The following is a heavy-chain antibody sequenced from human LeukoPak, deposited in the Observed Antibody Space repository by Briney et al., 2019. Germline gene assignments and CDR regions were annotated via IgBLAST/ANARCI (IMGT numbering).Heavy chain of an antibody. V-gene: IGHV4-39*01. CDR2: IYYSGSI. Sequence: SETLPLTCTVSGGSISSSSYYWGWIRQPPGKGLEWIGSIYYSGSIYYNPSLKSRVTISVDTSKNQFSLKLSSVTAADTAVYYSARHFRATVTKFDYWGQGTLVTVSS. D-gene: IGHD4-17*01. CDR3: ARHFRATVTKFDY. CDR1: GGSISSSSYY. J-gene: IGHJ4*02.